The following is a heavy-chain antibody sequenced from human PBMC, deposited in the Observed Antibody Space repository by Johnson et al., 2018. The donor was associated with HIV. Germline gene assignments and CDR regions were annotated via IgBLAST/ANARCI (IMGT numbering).Heavy chain of an antibody. J-gene: IGHJ3*02. V-gene: IGHV3-15*01. CDR3: TTDWYSSSWYGALDAFDI. D-gene: IGHD6-13*01. CDR2: IKSKTDGGTT. CDR1: GFTFSSYG. Sequence: MLLVESGGGVVQPGGSLRLSCAASGFTFSSYGMHWVRQAPGKGLEWVGRIKSKTDGGTTDYAAPVKGRFPISRDESKNTLYLQMNSLKTEDTAVYYCTTDWYSSSWYGALDAFDIWGQGTMVTVSS.